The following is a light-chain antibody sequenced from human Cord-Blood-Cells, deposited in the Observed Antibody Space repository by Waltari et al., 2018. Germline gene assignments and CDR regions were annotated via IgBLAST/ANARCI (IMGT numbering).Light chain of an antibody. V-gene: IGKV3-11*01. J-gene: IGKJ3*01. Sequence: EIVLTQSPATLSLSPGESATLPCRASQRVSSYLAWYQQKPGQAPRLLIYDASNRATGIPARFSGSGSGTDFTLTISSLEPEDFAVYYCQQRSNWPPFTFGPGTKVDIK. CDR3: QQRSNWPPFT. CDR1: QRVSSY. CDR2: DAS.